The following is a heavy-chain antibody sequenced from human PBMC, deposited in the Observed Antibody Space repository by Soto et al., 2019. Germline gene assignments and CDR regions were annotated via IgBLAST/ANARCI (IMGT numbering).Heavy chain of an antibody. CDR3: ARIAVAGTRFDY. J-gene: IGHJ4*02. Sequence: QVQLQESGPGLVKPSGTLSLTCAVSGGSISSSNWWSWVRQPPGTGLEWIGEISHSGSTNYNPSLKRRVTIAVDKSKNQFSLKRSSVTAADTAVYYCARIAVAGTRFDYWGQGTLVTVSS. V-gene: IGHV4-4*02. D-gene: IGHD6-19*01. CDR2: ISHSGST. CDR1: GGSISSSNW.